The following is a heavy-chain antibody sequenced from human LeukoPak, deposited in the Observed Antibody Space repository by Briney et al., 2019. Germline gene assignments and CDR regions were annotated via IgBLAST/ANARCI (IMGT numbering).Heavy chain of an antibody. D-gene: IGHD3-22*01. V-gene: IGHV3-30*18. CDR1: GFTFSSYG. CDR3: AKEWDYYDSSGYRLDY. CDR2: ISYDGSNK. J-gene: IGHJ4*02. Sequence: GGSLRLSCAASGFTFSSYGMHWVRQAPGKGLEWVAVISYDGSNKYYADSVKGRFTISRDNSKNTLYLQMNSLRAEDTAVYYCAKEWDYYDSSGYRLDYWGQGTLVTVSS.